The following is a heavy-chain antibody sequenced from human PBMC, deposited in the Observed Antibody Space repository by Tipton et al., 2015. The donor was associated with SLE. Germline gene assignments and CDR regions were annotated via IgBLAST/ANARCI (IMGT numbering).Heavy chain of an antibody. CDR3: TSRGAAAAPGWYFDL. V-gene: IGHV4-4*02. CDR2: IYHSGST. CDR1: GDSISSNEW. D-gene: IGHD6-13*01. J-gene: IGHJ2*01. Sequence: TLSLTCTVSGDSISSNEWWSWVRQPPGKGLEWIGEIYHSGSTNYNPSLKSRVTISVGKSKNQFSLKLSSVTAADTAVYYCTSRGAAAAPGWYFDLWGRGTLVTVSS.